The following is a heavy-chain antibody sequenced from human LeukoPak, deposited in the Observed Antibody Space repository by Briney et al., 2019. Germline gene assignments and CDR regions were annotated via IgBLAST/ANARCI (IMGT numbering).Heavy chain of an antibody. CDR3: ARVVSAGSWYPYYFGY. Sequence: PSETLSLTCAVYGGSFSGYYWSWIRQPPGKGLEWIGEINHSGSTNYNPSLKSRVPISVDTSKNQFSLKLSSVTAADTAVYYCARVVSAGSWYPYYFGYWGQGTLVTVSS. V-gene: IGHV4-34*01. CDR1: GGSFSGYY. J-gene: IGHJ4*02. D-gene: IGHD6-13*01. CDR2: INHSGST.